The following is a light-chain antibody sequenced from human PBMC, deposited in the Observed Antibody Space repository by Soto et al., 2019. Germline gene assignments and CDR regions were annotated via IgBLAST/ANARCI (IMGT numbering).Light chain of an antibody. Sequence: QSALTQPASVSGSPLQSIPISCTGTSSDVGGYNYVSWYQQHPGKAPKLMVYDVSNRPSGVSNRFSGSKSGNTASLTISGLQAEDEADYYCSSYTSSSTYVFGTGTKVTVL. CDR2: DVS. J-gene: IGLJ1*01. CDR3: SSYTSSSTYV. V-gene: IGLV2-14*01. CDR1: SSDVGGYNY.